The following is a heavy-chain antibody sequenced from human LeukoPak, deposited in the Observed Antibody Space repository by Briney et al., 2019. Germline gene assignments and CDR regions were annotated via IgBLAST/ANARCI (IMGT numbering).Heavy chain of an antibody. CDR3: AREVVGDYVTFDY. Sequence: SETLSLTCTVSGGSISSYYWSWIRQPPGKGLEWIGYIYYSGSTNYNPSLKSRVTISVDTSKNQFSLKLSSVTAADTAVYYCAREVVGDYVTFDYWGQGTLVTVSS. V-gene: IGHV4-59*12. CDR2: IYYSGST. D-gene: IGHD4-17*01. J-gene: IGHJ4*02. CDR1: GGSISSYY.